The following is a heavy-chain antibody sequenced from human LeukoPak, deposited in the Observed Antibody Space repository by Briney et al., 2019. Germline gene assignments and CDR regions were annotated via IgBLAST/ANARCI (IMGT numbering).Heavy chain of an antibody. V-gene: IGHV4-39*01. CDR2: ISYRGST. D-gene: IGHD3-16*02. Sequence: KASETLSLTCAVYGGSCSGYYWGWIRQPPGKGLEWIGSISYRGSTYYNPSLKSRVTISVDTSKNQLSLKLTSVTAPDTAVYYCARHDYVWGSHRYLVDYWGQGTLVTVSS. CDR1: GGSCSGYY. J-gene: IGHJ4*02. CDR3: ARHDYVWGSHRYLVDY.